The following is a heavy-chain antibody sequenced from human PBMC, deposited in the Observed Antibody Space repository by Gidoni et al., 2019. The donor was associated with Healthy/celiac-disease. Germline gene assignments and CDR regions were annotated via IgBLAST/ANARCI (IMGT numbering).Heavy chain of an antibody. Sequence: VQLQESGPGLVTPSETLSLTCAVSRYSISSGYYWGWIRPPPGKGLEWIGSIYHSGSPYYNPARKSRVTRSVDTSKNQFSLKLSSVTAADTAVYYCARDKTMIGDAFDIWGQGTMVTVSS. CDR3: ARDKTMIGDAFDI. CDR1: RYSISSGYY. V-gene: IGHV4-38-2*02. D-gene: IGHD3-22*01. J-gene: IGHJ3*02. CDR2: IYHSGSP.